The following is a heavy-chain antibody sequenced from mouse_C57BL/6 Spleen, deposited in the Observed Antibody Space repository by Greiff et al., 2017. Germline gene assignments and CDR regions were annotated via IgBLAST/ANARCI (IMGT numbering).Heavy chain of an antibody. D-gene: IGHD2-3*01. CDR1: GFSLTSYG. V-gene: IGHV2-2*01. CDR2: IWSGGSP. CDR3: ASYDGYYQGYFDV. Sequence: VKLQESGPGLVQPSQSLSITCTVSGFSLTSYGVHWVRQSPGKGLEWLGVIWSGGSPDYNAAFISRLSISKDNSKSQVFFKMNSLQADDTAIYYCASYDGYYQGYFDVWGTGTTVTVSS. J-gene: IGHJ1*03.